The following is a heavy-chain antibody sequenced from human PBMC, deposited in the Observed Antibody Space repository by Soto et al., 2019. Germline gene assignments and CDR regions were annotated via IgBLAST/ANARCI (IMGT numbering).Heavy chain of an antibody. CDR3: ARHYSSGSRNWFDP. Sequence: SETLSLTCSVSGGSINSSSYFWGWVRQPPGKGLEWIGSIYYSGSTYYNPSLRSRVTISVDTSKNQFSLKLSSVTAADTAVFYCARHYSSGSRNWFDPWGQGTLVTVPS. D-gene: IGHD6-19*01. CDR1: GGSINSSSYF. CDR2: IYYSGST. J-gene: IGHJ5*02. V-gene: IGHV4-39*01.